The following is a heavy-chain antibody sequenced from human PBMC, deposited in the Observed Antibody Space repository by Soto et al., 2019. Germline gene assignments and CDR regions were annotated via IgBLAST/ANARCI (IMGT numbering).Heavy chain of an antibody. CDR3: ASSHAGAHITAAVH. D-gene: IGHD6-13*01. CDR2: IFYSGHL. CDR1: GASFNPYY. V-gene: IGHV4-59*12. J-gene: IGHJ4*02. Sequence: PSETLSLTCSVSGASFNPYYWSWIRQAPGKGLEWIGYIFYSGHLKYNPSLKSRVTISVDRSKNQFSLKLSSVTAADTAVYYCASSHAGAHITAAVHWGQGTLVTVSS.